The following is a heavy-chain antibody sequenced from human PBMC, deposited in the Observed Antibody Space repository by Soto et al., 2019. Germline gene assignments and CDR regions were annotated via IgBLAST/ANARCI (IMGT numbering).Heavy chain of an antibody. CDR2: IYHSGST. Sequence: PSETLSLTCAVSGGSISSGGYSWSWIRQPPGKGLEWIGYIYHSGSTYYNPSLKSRVTISVDRSKNQFSLKLSSVTAADTAVYYCARARPGGFGEPPNYYFDYWGQGTLVTVSS. V-gene: IGHV4-30-2*01. CDR1: GGSISSGGYS. CDR3: ARARPGGFGEPPNYYFDY. J-gene: IGHJ4*02. D-gene: IGHD3-10*01.